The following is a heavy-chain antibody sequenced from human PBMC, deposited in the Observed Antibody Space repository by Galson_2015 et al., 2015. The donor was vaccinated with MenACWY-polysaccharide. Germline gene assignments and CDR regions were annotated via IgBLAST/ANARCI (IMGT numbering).Heavy chain of an antibody. Sequence: SETLSLTCTVSGGSISSYYWSWIRQPPGKGLEWIGYIYYSGSTNYNPSLKSRVTISVDTSKNQFSLKLSSVTAADTAVYYCARALGTTVTLDGAFDIWGQGTMVTVSS. CDR2: IYYSGST. V-gene: IGHV4-59*01. CDR1: GGSISSYY. J-gene: IGHJ3*02. CDR3: ARALGTTVTLDGAFDI. D-gene: IGHD4-17*01.